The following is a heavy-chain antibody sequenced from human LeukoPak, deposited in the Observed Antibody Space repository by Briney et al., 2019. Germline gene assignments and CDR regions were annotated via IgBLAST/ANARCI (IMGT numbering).Heavy chain of an antibody. J-gene: IGHJ6*02. V-gene: IGHV4-59*01. Sequence: SETLSLTCTVSGGSISSYYWSWIRQPPGKGLEWIGYIYYSGSTNYNPSLKSRVTISVDTSKNQLSLKLSSVTAADTAVYYCARGESRYFDWLIQPYYYYYGMDVWGQGTTVTVSS. CDR3: ARGESRYFDWLIQPYYYYYGMDV. CDR2: IYYSGST. D-gene: IGHD3-9*01. CDR1: GGSISSYY.